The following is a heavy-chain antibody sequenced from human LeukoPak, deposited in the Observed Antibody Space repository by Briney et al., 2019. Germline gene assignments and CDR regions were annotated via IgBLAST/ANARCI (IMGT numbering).Heavy chain of an antibody. D-gene: IGHD3-22*01. CDR3: AKGGGYYYPYYFDY. CDR2: ISGSGGST. V-gene: IGHV3-23*01. Sequence: SGGSLRLSCAASGFTFSSYGMSWVRQAPGKGLEWVSAISGSGGSTYYADSVKGRFTISRDNSKNTLYLQMNSLRAEDTAVYYCAKGGGYYYPYYFDYWGQGTLVTVSS. CDR1: GFTFSSYG. J-gene: IGHJ4*02.